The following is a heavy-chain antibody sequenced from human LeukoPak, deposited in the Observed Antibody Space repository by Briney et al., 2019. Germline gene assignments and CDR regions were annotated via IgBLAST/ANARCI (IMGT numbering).Heavy chain of an antibody. Sequence: ASVKVSCKASGYTFTGYYMHWVRQAPGQGLEWMGRINPNSGGTNYAQKFQGRVTMTRDTSISTAYMELSRLRSDDTAVYYCARRVGYYSSGYYHVSTRRFVYWGQGNLVTVSS. CDR1: GYTFTGYY. CDR3: ARRVGYYSSGYYHVSTRRFVY. J-gene: IGHJ4*02. CDR2: INPNSGGT. D-gene: IGHD3-22*01. V-gene: IGHV1-2*06.